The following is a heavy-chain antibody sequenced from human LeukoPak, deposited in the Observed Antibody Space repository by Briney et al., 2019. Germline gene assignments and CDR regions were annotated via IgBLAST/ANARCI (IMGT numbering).Heavy chain of an antibody. CDR3: ARDVDRTNGVCYTYWYFDL. CDR2: IIPILGIA. V-gene: IGHV1-69*04. CDR1: GGTFSSYT. J-gene: IGHJ2*01. Sequence: SVKVSCKASGGTFSSYTISWVRQAPGQGLEWMGRIIPILGIANYAQKFQGRVTITADKSTSTAYMELSSLRSEDTAVYSCARDVDRTNGVCYTYWYFDLWGRGTLVTVSS. D-gene: IGHD2-8*01.